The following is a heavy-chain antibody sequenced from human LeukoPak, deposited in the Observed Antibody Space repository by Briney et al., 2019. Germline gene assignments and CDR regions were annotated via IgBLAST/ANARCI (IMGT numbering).Heavy chain of an antibody. V-gene: IGHV4-61*01. J-gene: IGHJ4*02. CDR2: IYYSGST. CDR1: GYSISSGYY. D-gene: IGHD5-12*01. Sequence: SETLSLTCTVSGYSISSGYYWSWIRQPPGKGLEWIGYIYYSGSTNYNPSLKSRVTISVDTSKNQFSLKLSSVTAADTAVYYCARGRYSGYDYSFDYWGQGTLVTVSS. CDR3: ARGRYSGYDYSFDY.